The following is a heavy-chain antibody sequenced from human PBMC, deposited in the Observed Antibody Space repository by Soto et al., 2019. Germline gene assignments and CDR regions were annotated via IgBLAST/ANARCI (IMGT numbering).Heavy chain of an antibody. CDR3: ARAFSIAVAGTDV. CDR2: ISYDGSNK. J-gene: IGHJ6*02. V-gene: IGHV3-30-3*01. D-gene: IGHD6-19*01. CDR1: GFTFSSYA. Sequence: GGSLRLSCAASGFTFSSYAMHWVRQAPGKGLEWVAVISYDGSNKYYADSVKGRFTISRDNSKNTLYLQMNSLGAEDTAVYYCARAFSIAVAGTDVWGQGTTVTVSS.